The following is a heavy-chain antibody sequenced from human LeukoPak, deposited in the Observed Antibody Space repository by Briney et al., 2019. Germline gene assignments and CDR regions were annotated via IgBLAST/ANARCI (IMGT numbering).Heavy chain of an antibody. CDR2: ISSSGSTI. Sequence: PGGSLRLSCTVSGFTVSSNSMSWIRQAPGKGLEWVSYISSSGSTIYYADSVKGRFTISRDNAKNSLYLQMNSLRAEDTAVNYCARYQVGATDYWGQGTLVTVSS. V-gene: IGHV3-11*04. D-gene: IGHD1-26*01. CDR1: GFTVSSNS. J-gene: IGHJ4*02. CDR3: ARYQVGATDY.